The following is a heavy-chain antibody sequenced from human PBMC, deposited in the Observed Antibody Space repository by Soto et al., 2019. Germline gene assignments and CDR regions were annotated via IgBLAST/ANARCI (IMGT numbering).Heavy chain of an antibody. CDR2: ISGSGGST. D-gene: IGHD3-3*01. CDR3: AKWFGVVISGVYYFDY. CDR1: GFTFSSYA. Sequence: EVQLLESGGGLVQPGGSLRLSCAASGFTFSSYAMSWVRQAPGKGLEWVSAISGSGGSTYYADSVKGRFTISRDNSKNTLYLQMDSMRAEETAVYYCAKWFGVVISGVYYFDYGGKGSLVTVSS. J-gene: IGHJ4*02. V-gene: IGHV3-23*01.